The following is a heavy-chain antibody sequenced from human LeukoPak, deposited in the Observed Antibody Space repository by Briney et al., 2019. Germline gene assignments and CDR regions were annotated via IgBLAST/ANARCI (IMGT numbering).Heavy chain of an antibody. CDR3: ARNLLDIADPWESSGY. CDR1: GYTFTGYY. CDR2: MNPNSGNT. Sequence: ASVKVSCKASGYTFTGYYMHWVRQATGQGLEWMGWMNPNSGNTGYAQKFQGRVTMTRNTSISTAYMELSSLRSEDTAVYYCARNLLDIADPWESSGYWGQGTLVTVSS. D-gene: IGHD5-12*01. V-gene: IGHV1-8*02. J-gene: IGHJ4*02.